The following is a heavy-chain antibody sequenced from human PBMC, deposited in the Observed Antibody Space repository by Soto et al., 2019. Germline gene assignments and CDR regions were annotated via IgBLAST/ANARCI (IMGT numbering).Heavy chain of an antibody. CDR2: INAANGDT. Sequence: VSVKVSCKASGYTFTIVHWVRQAPGQGLEWMGWINAANGDTRYSQNFQGRVTITRDTSASTAYMELSSLGSEDTAVFYCAKSTNWDRPFDYWGQGTLVTSPQ. D-gene: IGHD7-27*01. CDR1: GYTFTI. J-gene: IGHJ4*02. CDR3: AKSTNWDRPFDY. V-gene: IGHV1-3*01.